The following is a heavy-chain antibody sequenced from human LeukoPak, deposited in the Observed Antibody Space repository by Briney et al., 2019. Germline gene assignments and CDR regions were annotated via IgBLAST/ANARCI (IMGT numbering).Heavy chain of an antibody. Sequence: SQTLSLTCAISGDTVSTNSGVWNWIRQSPSRGLEWLGRTYYRSKWYDDYAVSVRSRITINPDTSKNQFSLQLTSVSPEDTAVYYCARGWNSGYFWYWGQGTLVTVSS. J-gene: IGHJ4*02. CDR1: GDTVSTNSGV. CDR3: ARGWNSGYFWY. V-gene: IGHV6-1*01. D-gene: IGHD3-22*01. CDR2: TYYRSKWYD.